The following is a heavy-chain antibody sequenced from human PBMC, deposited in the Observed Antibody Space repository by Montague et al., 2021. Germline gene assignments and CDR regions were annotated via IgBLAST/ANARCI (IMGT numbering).Heavy chain of an antibody. J-gene: IGHJ5*02. CDR2: TFNTGSS. D-gene: IGHD2-15*01. V-gene: IGHV4-39*01. CDR1: GGSISSNSYW. Sequence: SETLSLTCTVSGGSISSNSYWWAWIRQPPGKGLEYVGTTFNTGSSYYSPSLKSRVTISVDTSKNQFSLRLSAVTAADTAVYYCARSLYCIGGSCYSGFDPXGQGTLVTVSS. CDR3: ARSLYCIGGSCYSGFDP.